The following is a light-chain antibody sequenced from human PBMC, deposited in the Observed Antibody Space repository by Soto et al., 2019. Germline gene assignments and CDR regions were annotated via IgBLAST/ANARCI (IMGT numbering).Light chain of an antibody. CDR1: SSDVGDYNY. J-gene: IGLJ3*02. V-gene: IGLV2-11*01. Sequence: QSALTQPRSVSGSPGQSVTIPCTGTSSDVGDYNYVSWYQQYPGKAPKLVIYDVSKRPSGVPDRFSGSKSRNTASLTISGLQAEDEADYYCCSFAGSYTFWVFGGGTKVTVL. CDR3: CSFAGSYTFWV. CDR2: DVS.